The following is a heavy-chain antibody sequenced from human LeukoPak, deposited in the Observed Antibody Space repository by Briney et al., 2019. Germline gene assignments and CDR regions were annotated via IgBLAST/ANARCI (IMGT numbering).Heavy chain of an antibody. Sequence: GGSLRLSCVASGFTFGSYGMTWVRQAPGKGLEWVSGFDGNGPNTYYADSVKGRWTISRDNSRNTLYLEMNSLRPEDTAIYYCAKPRTTGLGWAQFDYWGQGSLVTVSS. CDR2: FDGNGPNT. J-gene: IGHJ4*02. V-gene: IGHV3-23*01. CDR3: AKPRTTGLGWAQFDY. D-gene: IGHD2-8*02. CDR1: GFTFGSYG.